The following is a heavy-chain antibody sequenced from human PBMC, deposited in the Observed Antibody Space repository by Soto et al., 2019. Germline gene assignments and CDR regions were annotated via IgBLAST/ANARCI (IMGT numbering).Heavy chain of an antibody. Sequence: EVQLLESGGGLVQPGGSLRLSCAASGFTFSNYAMNWVRQAPGKGLEWVSTINSTTGATYYADPVKGRFTISKDNSKEPQQLEMNTLRAEDTAVYYCAKVARLQWMRLPLDYWGQGTLVTVSS. CDR2: INSTTGAT. CDR3: AKVARLQWMRLPLDY. CDR1: GFTFSNYA. J-gene: IGHJ4*02. D-gene: IGHD6-19*01. V-gene: IGHV3-23*01.